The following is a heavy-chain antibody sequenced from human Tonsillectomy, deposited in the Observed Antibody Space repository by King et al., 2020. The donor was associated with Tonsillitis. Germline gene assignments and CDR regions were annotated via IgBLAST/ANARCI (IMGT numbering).Heavy chain of an antibody. D-gene: IGHD2-8*02. CDR2: ISYDGSNK. J-gene: IGHJ6*02. CDR1: GFTFSSYG. V-gene: IGHV3-30*18. Sequence: EQLVQSGGGVVQPGRSLRLSCAASGFTFSSYGMHWVRQAPGKGLEWVAVISYDGSNKYYADSVKGRFTISRDNSKNTLYLQMNSLRAEDTAVYYCAKDLATPVWWRYYYYGMDVWGQGTTVTVSS. CDR3: AKDLATPVWWRYYYYGMDV.